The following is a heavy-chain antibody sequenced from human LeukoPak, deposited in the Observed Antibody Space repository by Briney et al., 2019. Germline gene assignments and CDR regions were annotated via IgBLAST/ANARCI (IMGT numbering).Heavy chain of an antibody. CDR2: INHSGST. CDR1: GGSFSGYY. V-gene: IGHV4-34*01. Sequence: SETLSLTCAVYGGSFSGYYWSWIRQPPGKGLEWIGEINHSGSTNYNPSLKSRVTISVDTPKNQFSLKLSSVTAADTAVYYRARGTYYKNWFDPWGQGTLVTVPS. CDR3: ARGTYYKNWFDP. D-gene: IGHD3-10*01. J-gene: IGHJ5*02.